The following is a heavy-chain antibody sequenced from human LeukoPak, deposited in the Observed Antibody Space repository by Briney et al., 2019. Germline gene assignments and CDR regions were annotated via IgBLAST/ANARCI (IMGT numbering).Heavy chain of an antibody. J-gene: IGHJ4*02. CDR2: IYTSGST. V-gene: IGHV4-4*07. CDR1: GGSISTYY. CDR3: ARAPSADLYFDC. Sequence: SETLSLTRTVSGGSISTYYWSWIRQPAGKGLEWIGRIYTSGSTSYNPSLKSRVTMSVDTSKNQFSLKLTSVTAADTAMYYCARAPSADLYFDCWGQGTLVSVSS.